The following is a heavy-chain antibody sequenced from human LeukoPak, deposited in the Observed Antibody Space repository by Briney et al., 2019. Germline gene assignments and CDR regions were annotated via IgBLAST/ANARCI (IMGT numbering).Heavy chain of an antibody. J-gene: IGHJ4*02. CDR1: GYSFTSYW. Sequence: GESLKISCEGSGYSFTSYWIGWVRQMPGKGLEWMGINYPGDSDTRYSPSFQGQVTISADKSISTAYLQWRSLKASDTAMYYCARHDVTMVRGVIITYYLDYWGQGTLVTVSS. V-gene: IGHV5-51*01. CDR2: NYPGDSDT. CDR3: ARHDVTMVRGVIITYYLDY. D-gene: IGHD3-10*01.